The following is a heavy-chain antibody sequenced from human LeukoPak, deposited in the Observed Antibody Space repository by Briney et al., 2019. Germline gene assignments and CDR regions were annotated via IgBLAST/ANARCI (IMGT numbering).Heavy chain of an antibody. J-gene: IGHJ4*02. V-gene: IGHV3-23*01. D-gene: IGHD3-22*01. CDR2: ITGSAGSA. CDR1: GFTFSFHA. Sequence: TGGSLSLSCAPSGFTFSFHAMTWVRQAPGKGMEWVSSITGSAGSAYYTDSVKGRFTISRDNSKRVLYLQMNSLGVEDAAVYYCARGSSGYDYWGQGTLVTASS. CDR3: ARGSSGYDY.